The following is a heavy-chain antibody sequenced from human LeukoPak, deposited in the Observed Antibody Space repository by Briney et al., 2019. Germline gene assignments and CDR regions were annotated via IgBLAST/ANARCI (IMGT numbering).Heavy chain of an antibody. Sequence: GGSLRLSCAASGFTFSSYSMNWVRQAPGKGLEWVSSISSSSSYIYYADSVKGRFTISRDNAKNSLYLQMNSLRAEDTAVYYCTTDPSSGYYWRFQHWGQGTLVTVSS. J-gene: IGHJ1*01. CDR1: GFTFSSYS. D-gene: IGHD3-22*01. CDR3: TTDPSSGYYWRFQH. CDR2: ISSSSSYI. V-gene: IGHV3-21*01.